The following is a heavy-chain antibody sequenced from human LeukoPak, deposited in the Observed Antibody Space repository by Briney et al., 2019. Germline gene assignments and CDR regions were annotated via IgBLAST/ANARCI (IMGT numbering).Heavy chain of an antibody. Sequence: SLRLSCAASGFTFDDYAMHWVRHVPGKGMEWVSGISWNSGSIGYADSVKGRFTISRDNAKNSLYLQMNSLRAEDTALYYCAKDIGGGGQQLADYWGQGTLVTVSS. CDR3: AKDIGGGGQQLADY. CDR2: ISWNSGSI. J-gene: IGHJ4*02. D-gene: IGHD6-13*01. CDR1: GFTFDDYA. V-gene: IGHV3-9*01.